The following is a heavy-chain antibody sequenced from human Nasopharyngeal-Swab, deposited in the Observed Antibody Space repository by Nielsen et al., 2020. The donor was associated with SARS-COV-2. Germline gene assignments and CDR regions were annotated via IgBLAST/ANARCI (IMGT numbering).Heavy chain of an antibody. Sequence: ASVKVSCKASGDTFTSYDINWVRQATGQGLEWRGWMNPNSGNTGYAQKFQGRVTMTRNTSISTAYMELSSLRSEGTAVYYCARGFIVATIFHYYYYMDVWGKGTTVTVSS. V-gene: IGHV1-8*01. CDR1: GDTFTSYD. CDR3: ARGFIVATIFHYYYYMDV. CDR2: MNPNSGNT. D-gene: IGHD5-12*01. J-gene: IGHJ6*03.